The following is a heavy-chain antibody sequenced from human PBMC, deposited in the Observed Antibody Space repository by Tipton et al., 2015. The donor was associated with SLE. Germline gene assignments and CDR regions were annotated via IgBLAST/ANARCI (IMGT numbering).Heavy chain of an antibody. V-gene: IGHV4-59*01. D-gene: IGHD3-3*01. J-gene: IGHJ5*02. CDR1: GASISSYY. CDR3: ARGIGVVTGPYNWFDP. Sequence: TLSLTCTVSGASISSYYWTWIRQPPGKGLEWIGYIYHSGGTNYNPSLKSRVTISVDTSKNQLSLKLTSVTAADTAMYYCARGIGVVTGPYNWFDPWGQGTLVTVSS. CDR2: IYHSGGT.